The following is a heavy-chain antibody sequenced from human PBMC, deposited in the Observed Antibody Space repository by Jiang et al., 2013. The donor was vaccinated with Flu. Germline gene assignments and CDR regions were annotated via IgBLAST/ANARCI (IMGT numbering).Heavy chain of an antibody. CDR3: AKSHSIVVVPAAISGYYGMDV. J-gene: IGHJ6*02. Sequence: SGAEVKKPGSSVKVSCKASGGTFSSYAISWVRQAPGQGLEWMGGIIPIFGTANYAQKFQGRVTITADESTSTAYMELSSLRSEDTAVYYCAKSHSIVVVPAAISGYYGMDVWGQGTTVTVSS. CDR1: GGTFSSYA. CDR2: IIPIFGTA. V-gene: IGHV1-69*01. D-gene: IGHD2-2*02.